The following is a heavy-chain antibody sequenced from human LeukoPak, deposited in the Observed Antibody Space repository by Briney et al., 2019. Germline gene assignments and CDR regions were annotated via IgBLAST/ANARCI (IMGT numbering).Heavy chain of an antibody. D-gene: IGHD2-21*02. J-gene: IGHJ4*02. CDR1: GGSISSSSYY. Sequence: SETLSLTCTVSGGSISSSSYYWGWIRQPAGKGLEWIGRIYTSGSTNYNPSLKSRVTMSVDTSKNQFSLKLSSVTAADTAVYYCARIGVVTATFDYWGQGTLVTVSS. CDR3: ARIGVVTATFDY. V-gene: IGHV4-61*02. CDR2: IYTSGST.